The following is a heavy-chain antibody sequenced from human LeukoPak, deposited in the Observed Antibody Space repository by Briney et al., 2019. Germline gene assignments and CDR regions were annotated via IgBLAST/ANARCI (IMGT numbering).Heavy chain of an antibody. CDR1: GGSFSGYY. CDR2: ISHSGSI. V-gene: IGHV4-34*01. Sequence: KPSETLSLTCGVYGGSFSGYYWSWIRQPPGKGLEWIGEISHSGSISYTPSLKSRVTISLDTSKHQFSLRLTSVTAADTAVYYCARVLHCSGGSCYFYFDYWGQGTLVTVSS. CDR3: ARVLHCSGGSCYFYFDY. J-gene: IGHJ4*02. D-gene: IGHD2-15*01.